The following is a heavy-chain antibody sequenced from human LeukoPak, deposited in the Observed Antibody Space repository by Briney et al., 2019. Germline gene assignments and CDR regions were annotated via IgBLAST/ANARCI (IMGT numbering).Heavy chain of an antibody. J-gene: IGHJ6*02. CDR3: ARGRSIAAADRGEAYYYYYGMDV. D-gene: IGHD6-13*01. V-gene: IGHV4-61*05. CDR1: GGSISSSSYY. CDR2: IYYSGST. Sequence: SETLSLTCTVSGGSISSSSYYWGWIRQPPGKGLEWIGYIYYSGSTNYNPSLKSRVTISVDTSKNQFSLKLSSVTAADTAVYYCARGRSIAAADRGEAYYYYYGMDVWGQGTTVTVSS.